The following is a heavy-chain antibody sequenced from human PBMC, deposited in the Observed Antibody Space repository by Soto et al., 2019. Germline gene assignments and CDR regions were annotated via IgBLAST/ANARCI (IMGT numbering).Heavy chain of an antibody. CDR1: GFTFSSYA. Sequence: GGSLRLSFAASGFTFSSYAMSWVRQSPGKGLEWVSAISGSGGSTYYADSVKGRFTISRDNSKNTLYLQMNSLRAEDTAVYYCAKVGSRLAARSWFDPWGQGTLVTVS. CDR2: ISGSGGST. D-gene: IGHD6-6*01. CDR3: AKVGSRLAARSWFDP. V-gene: IGHV3-23*01. J-gene: IGHJ5*02.